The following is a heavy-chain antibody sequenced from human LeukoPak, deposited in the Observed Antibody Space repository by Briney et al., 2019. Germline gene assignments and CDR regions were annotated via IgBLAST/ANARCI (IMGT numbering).Heavy chain of an antibody. CDR3: ARALGVILGFDY. CDR2: IYYSGST. V-gene: IGHV4-30-4*01. Sequence: PSQTLSLTCTVSGGSISSGDYYWSWIRQPPGKGLEWIGYIYYSGSTYYNPSLKSRVAISVDTSKNQFSLKLTSVTAADTAVYYCARALGVILGFDYWGQGTLVTVSS. D-gene: IGHD3-16*02. CDR1: GGSISSGDYY. J-gene: IGHJ4*02.